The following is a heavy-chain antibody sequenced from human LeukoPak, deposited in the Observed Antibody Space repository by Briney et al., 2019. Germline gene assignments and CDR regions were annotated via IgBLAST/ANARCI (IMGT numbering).Heavy chain of an antibody. D-gene: IGHD6-19*01. Sequence: GGSLRLSCAASGLTFSNYNMNWVRQAPGKGLEWVSSLNNSSNFKYYADSVKGRFTISRDNAKNSLFLQMNSLRAEDTAVYYCASMLLGGSGWYNYWGQGTLVTVSS. J-gene: IGHJ4*02. CDR3: ASMLLGGSGWYNY. CDR1: GLTFSNYN. V-gene: IGHV3-21*01. CDR2: LNNSSNFK.